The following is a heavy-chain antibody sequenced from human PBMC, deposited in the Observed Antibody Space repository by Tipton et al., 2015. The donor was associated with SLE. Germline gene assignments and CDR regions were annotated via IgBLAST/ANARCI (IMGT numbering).Heavy chain of an antibody. CDR1: GGSFSGYY. CDR2: GNPSGST. CDR3: ARGAKERITLVRVRPYYFEY. D-gene: IGHD3-10*01. V-gene: IGHV4-34*01. J-gene: IGHJ4*01. Sequence: TLSLTCAVYGGSFSGYYWSWIRQPPGKGLEWIGEGNPSGSTNYNPSLKSRVTISVDTPKNQLSLKLTSVTAADTSVYYCARGAKERITLVRVRPYYFEYWGQGSLVTVSS.